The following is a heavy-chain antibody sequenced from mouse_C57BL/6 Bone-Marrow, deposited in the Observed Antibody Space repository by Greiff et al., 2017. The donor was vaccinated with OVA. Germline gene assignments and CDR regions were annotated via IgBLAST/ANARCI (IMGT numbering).Heavy chain of an antibody. V-gene: IGHV5-17*01. CDR2: ISSGSSTI. D-gene: IGHD2-3*01. J-gene: IGHJ3*01. CDR1: GFTFSDYG. CDR3: ARRWLLPWFAY. Sequence: EVQLVESGGGLVKPGGSLKLSCAASGFTFSDYGMHWVRQAPEKGLEWVAYISSGSSTIYYADTVKGRCTISRDNAKNTLSLQMTSLRSEDTAMYYCARRWLLPWFAYWGQGTLVTVSA.